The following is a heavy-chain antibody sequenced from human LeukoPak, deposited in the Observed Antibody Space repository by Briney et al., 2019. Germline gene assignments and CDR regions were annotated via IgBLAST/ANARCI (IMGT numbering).Heavy chain of an antibody. CDR2: INHSGST. CDR1: GGSFSNYY. J-gene: IGHJ4*02. V-gene: IGHV4-34*01. CDR3: ARDLCSSTSCYLDY. D-gene: IGHD2-2*01. Sequence: SETLSLTCAVYGGSFSNYYWSWIRQAPGKGLEWIGEINHSGSTNYNPSLKSRVTISVDPSKNQFSLKLSSVTAADTAVYYCARDLCSSTSCYLDYWGQGTLVTVSS.